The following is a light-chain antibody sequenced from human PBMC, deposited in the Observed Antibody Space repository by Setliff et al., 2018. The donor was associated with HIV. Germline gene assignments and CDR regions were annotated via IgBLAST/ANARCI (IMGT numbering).Light chain of an antibody. J-gene: IGLJ1*01. CDR1: SSDSGSYNY. CDR3: TSFTISGLF. V-gene: IGLV2-14*01. CDR2: EVS. Sequence: QSVLTQPASVSGSPGQSITISCTGTSSDSGSYNYVSLYQQHPGKARKLMIYEVSHRPSDVSNRFSGSKSGNTASLTISGLQAEDEADYYCTSFTISGLFFGTGTKVTVL.